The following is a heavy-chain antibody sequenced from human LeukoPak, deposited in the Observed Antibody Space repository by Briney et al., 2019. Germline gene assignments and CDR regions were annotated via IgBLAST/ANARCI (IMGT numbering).Heavy chain of an antibody. D-gene: IGHD2-2*01. CDR3: ARESTPYQPRAFDI. V-gene: IGHV4-34*01. J-gene: IGHJ3*02. CDR2: INHSGST. CDR1: GGSFSGYY. Sequence: SETLSLTCAVYGGSFSGYYWSWIRQPPGEGLEWIGEINHSGSTNYNPSLKSRVTISVDTSKNQFSLKLSSVTAADTAVYYCARESTPYQPRAFDIWGQGTMVTVSS.